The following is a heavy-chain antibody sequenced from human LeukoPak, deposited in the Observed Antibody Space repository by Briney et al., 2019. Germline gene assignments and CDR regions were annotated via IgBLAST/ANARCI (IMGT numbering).Heavy chain of an antibody. D-gene: IGHD2-15*01. Sequence: SVKVSCKASGGTFSSYAISWVRQAPGQGLEWMGGIIPIFGTANYAQKFQGRVTITTDESTSTAYMELSSLRSEDAAVYYCARDLGSRILDYYMDVWGKGTTVTVSS. V-gene: IGHV1-69*05. J-gene: IGHJ6*03. CDR3: ARDLGSRILDYYMDV. CDR1: GGTFSSYA. CDR2: IIPIFGTA.